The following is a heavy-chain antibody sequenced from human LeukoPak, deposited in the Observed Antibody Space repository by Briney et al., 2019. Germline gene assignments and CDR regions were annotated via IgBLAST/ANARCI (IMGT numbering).Heavy chain of an antibody. D-gene: IGHD1/OR15-1a*01. Sequence: PSETLSLTCTVSGGSISSSSYYWGWIRQPPGKGLEWIGSIYYSGSTYYNPSLKSRVTISVDTSKNQFSLKLSSVTAADTAVYYCARGTRSTFMSWFDPWGQGTLVTVSS. CDR2: IYYSGST. J-gene: IGHJ5*02. V-gene: IGHV4-39*01. CDR1: GGSISSSSYY. CDR3: ARGTRSTFMSWFDP.